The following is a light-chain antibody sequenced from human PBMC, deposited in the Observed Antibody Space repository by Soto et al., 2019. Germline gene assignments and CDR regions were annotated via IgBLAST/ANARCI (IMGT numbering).Light chain of an antibody. CDR1: QAIRND. Sequence: AVQVTQSPSSLSASVGDRVTITRRASQAIRNDLGWYQQQPGRAPKLLIYAASTLQSGVPSRFRGSGSGTDFSLTISSLQPEDFATYYCLQDFNYPYTFGQGTKVDIK. V-gene: IGKV1-6*01. CDR3: LQDFNYPYT. J-gene: IGKJ2*01. CDR2: AAS.